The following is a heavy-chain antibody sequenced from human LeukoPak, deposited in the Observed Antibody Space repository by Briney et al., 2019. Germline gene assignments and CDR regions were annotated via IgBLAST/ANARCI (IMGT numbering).Heavy chain of an antibody. V-gene: IGHV3-48*03. J-gene: IGHJ3*02. CDR1: GFTFNTYE. CDR2: ISGSYSTI. Sequence: GGSLRLSCAASGFTFNTYEMNWVRQAPGKGLEWVSYISGSYSTIYYADSVKGRFTISRDNAKSTLHLQMNSLRAEDTAIYYCATDYYHSSGQSPDAFDIWGQGTMVVVSS. D-gene: IGHD3-22*01. CDR3: ATDYYHSSGQSPDAFDI.